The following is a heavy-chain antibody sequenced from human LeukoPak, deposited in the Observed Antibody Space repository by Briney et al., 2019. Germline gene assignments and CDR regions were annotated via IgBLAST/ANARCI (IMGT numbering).Heavy chain of an antibody. CDR1: GFTFSDYY. J-gene: IGHJ4*02. CDR3: AKDTQNIVGAVDY. V-gene: IGHV3-11*04. D-gene: IGHD1-26*01. CDR2: ISSSGSTI. Sequence: GGSLRLSCAASGFTFSDYYMSWIRQAPGKGLEWVSYISSSGSTIYYADSVKGRFTISRHNAKNSLYLQMNSLRAEDTAVYYCAKDTQNIVGAVDYWGQGTLVTVSS.